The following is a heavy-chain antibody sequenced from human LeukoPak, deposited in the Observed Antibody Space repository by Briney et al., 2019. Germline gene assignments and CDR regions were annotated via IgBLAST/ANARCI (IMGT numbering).Heavy chain of an antibody. Sequence: SETLSLTCTVSGGSISSHYWNWIRQPSGKGLEWIGYISYSGSTNYNPSLKSRVTMSLDTSKNHFSLKLTSVTAADTAVYYCARLLGYCSGGSCYPRWFAPWGQGTLVTVSS. V-gene: IGHV4-59*08. CDR1: GGSISSHY. J-gene: IGHJ5*02. D-gene: IGHD2-15*01. CDR3: ARLLGYCSGGSCYPRWFAP. CDR2: ISYSGST.